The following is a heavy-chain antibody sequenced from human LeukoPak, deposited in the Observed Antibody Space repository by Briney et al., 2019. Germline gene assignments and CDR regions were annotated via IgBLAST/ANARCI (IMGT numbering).Heavy chain of an antibody. Sequence: SESLSLTSTVSGGSISSGGYYWSWSRQHPGKGLEWIGYIYYSGSTYYNPSLKSRVTISVDTSKNQFSLKLSSVTAADTAVYYCASGGAYCSSTSCYVYYGMDVWGQGTTVTVSS. CDR2: IYYSGST. V-gene: IGHV4-31*03. D-gene: IGHD2-2*01. CDR3: ASGGAYCSSTSCYVYYGMDV. CDR1: GGSISSGGYY. J-gene: IGHJ6*02.